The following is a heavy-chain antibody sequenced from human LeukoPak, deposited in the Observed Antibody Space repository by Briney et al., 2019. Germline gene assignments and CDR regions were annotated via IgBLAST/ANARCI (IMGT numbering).Heavy chain of an antibody. CDR3: TSLFRWLPGV. J-gene: IGHJ4*02. CDR1: GNYW. Sequence: PGGSLRLSCAASGNYWMHWVRQAPGKGLVWVSHINSDGSWTGYADSVKGRFTISRDNAKNTLYLRMNSLRAEDTAVYYCTSLFRWLPGVWGQGTLVTVSS. CDR2: INSDGSWT. V-gene: IGHV3-74*01. D-gene: IGHD2-8*02.